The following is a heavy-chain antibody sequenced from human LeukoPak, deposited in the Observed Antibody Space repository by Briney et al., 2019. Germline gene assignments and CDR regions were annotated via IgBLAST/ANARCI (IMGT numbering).Heavy chain of an antibody. V-gene: IGHV4-59*11. J-gene: IGHJ6*03. CDR2: IYYSGST. Sequence: SETLSLTCTVSGGSISSHYWSWIRQPPGKGLEWIGYIYYSGSTNYNPSLKSRVTISVDTSKNQFSLKLSSVTAADTAVYYCARVDYDFWSGYYDLGYYYYYMDVWGKGTTATVSS. D-gene: IGHD3-3*01. CDR1: GGSISSHY. CDR3: ARVDYDFWSGYYDLGYYYYYMDV.